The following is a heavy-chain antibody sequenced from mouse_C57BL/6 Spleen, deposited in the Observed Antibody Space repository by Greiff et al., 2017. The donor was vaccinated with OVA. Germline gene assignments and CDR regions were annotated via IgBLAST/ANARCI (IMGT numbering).Heavy chain of an antibody. CDR3: ARSVYYDYSWFAY. V-gene: IGHV1-76*01. CDR2: IYPGSGNT. D-gene: IGHD2-4*01. J-gene: IGHJ3*01. CDR1: GYTLTDYY. Sequence: VQLQQSGAELVRPGASVKLSCKASGYTLTDYYINWVKQRPGQGLEWIARIYPGSGNTYYNEKFKGKATLTAEKSSSTAYMQLSSLTSEDSAVYFCARSVYYDYSWFAYWGQGTLVTVSA.